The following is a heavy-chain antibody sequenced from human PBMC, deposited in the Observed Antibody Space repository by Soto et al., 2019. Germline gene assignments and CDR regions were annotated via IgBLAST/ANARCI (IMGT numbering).Heavy chain of an antibody. J-gene: IGHJ6*02. CDR1: GDGISCYY. D-gene: IGHD3-9*01. Sequence: CDECGDGISCYYRRWVQHSQKQGLEWMGWINPNSGGTNYAQKFQGWVTMTRDTSISTAYMELSRLRSDDTAVYYCAISRLVINRPYYYNSGMAVRGHGTTVTVSS. V-gene: IGHV1-2*04. CDR2: INPNSGGT. CDR3: AISRLVINRPYYYNSGMAV.